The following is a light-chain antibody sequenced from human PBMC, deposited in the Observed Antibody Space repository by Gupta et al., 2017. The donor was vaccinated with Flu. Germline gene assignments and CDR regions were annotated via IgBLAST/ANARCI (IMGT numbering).Light chain of an antibody. V-gene: IGLV3-1*01. Sequence: TFSGDKLGDNYAFWYQQKPGQSPMLVIYQDSKRPSGIPVRFSGSNSGNTATLTISGTQAMDEAGYYCQAWDSGIVVFGGGTKLTVL. CDR1: KLGDNY. CDR2: QDS. CDR3: QAWDSGIVV. J-gene: IGLJ3*02.